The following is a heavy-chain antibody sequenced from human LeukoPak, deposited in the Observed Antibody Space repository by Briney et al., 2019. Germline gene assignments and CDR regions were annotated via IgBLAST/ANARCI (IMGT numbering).Heavy chain of an antibody. CDR3: AREHDYGDYVLGY. J-gene: IGHJ4*02. D-gene: IGHD4-17*01. V-gene: IGHV1-2*02. Sequence: ASVKVSCKASGYTFTGYYMHWVRQAPGQGLEWMGWINPNSGGTNYAQKFQGRVTMTRDTSISTAYMELSRLRSDDTAVYYCAREHDYGDYVLGYWGQGTLVTVSS. CDR2: INPNSGGT. CDR1: GYTFTGYY.